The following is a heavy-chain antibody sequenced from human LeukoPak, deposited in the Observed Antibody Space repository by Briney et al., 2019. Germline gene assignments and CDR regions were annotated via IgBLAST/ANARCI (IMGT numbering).Heavy chain of an antibody. CDR3: ARIDGYDYGDYGPITGTYYYYGMDV. Sequence: SETLSLTCTVSGGSISSYYWSWIRQPPGKGLEWIGYIYYSGSTNYNPSLKSRVTISVDTSKNQFSLKLSSVTAADTAVYYCARIDGYDYGDYGPITGTYYYYGMDVWGQGTTVTVSS. J-gene: IGHJ6*02. D-gene: IGHD4-17*01. V-gene: IGHV4-59*01. CDR1: GGSISSYY. CDR2: IYYSGST.